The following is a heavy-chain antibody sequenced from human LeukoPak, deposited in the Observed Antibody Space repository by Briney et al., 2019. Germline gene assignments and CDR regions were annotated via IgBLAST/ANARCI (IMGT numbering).Heavy chain of an antibody. CDR2: IIPIFGTA. J-gene: IGHJ5*02. CDR3: ARNQDYCSRSSCGGWFDP. V-gene: IGHV1-69*13. Sequence: SVKVACKASAGTFSSYAISWVRQPPGQGLWWLGGIIPIFGTANYAQKLQGRVTITADESTSTAYMELSSLRSEDTAVYFCARNQDYCSRSSCGGWFDPWGQGTLVTVSS. D-gene: IGHD2-2*01. CDR1: AGTFSSYA.